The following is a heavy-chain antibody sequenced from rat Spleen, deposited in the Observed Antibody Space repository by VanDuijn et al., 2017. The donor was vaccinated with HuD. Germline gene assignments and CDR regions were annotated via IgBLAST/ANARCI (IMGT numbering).Heavy chain of an antibody. CDR3: ARRGYYSGSFDF. CDR1: GFTFSNYY. CDR2: ISISGDDT. J-gene: IGHJ2*01. Sequence: EVQLVESGGGLVQPGRSMKLSCAASGFTFSNYYMAWVRQAPTKGLEWVASISISGDDTYYRDSVKGRFTISRDDAKSTLYLQMDSLRSEDTATYYCARRGYYSGSFDFWGQGVMVTVSS. D-gene: IGHD1-1*01. V-gene: IGHV5-25*01.